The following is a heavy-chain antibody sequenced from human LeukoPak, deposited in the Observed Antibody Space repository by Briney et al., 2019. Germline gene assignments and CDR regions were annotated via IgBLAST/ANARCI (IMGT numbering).Heavy chain of an antibody. CDR2: ISSSSSSI. Sequence: GGSLRLSCAASGFTFSSYTMNWVRQAPGKGLKWVSSISSSSSSIYYAGSVKGRFTISRDNAKNSLYLQMDSLRAEDTAVYYCARSFDFWGQGTLVTVSS. V-gene: IGHV3-21*01. J-gene: IGHJ4*02. CDR3: ARSFDF. CDR1: GFTFSSYT.